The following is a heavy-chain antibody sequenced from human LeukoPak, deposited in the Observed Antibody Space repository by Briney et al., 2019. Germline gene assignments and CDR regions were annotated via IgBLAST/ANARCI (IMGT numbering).Heavy chain of an antibody. CDR2: TYYRSKWYN. CDR3: ARTRYIAVAGTRVDAFDI. CDR1: GDSVSSNSAA. Sequence: SQTLSLTCAISGDSVSSNSAAWNWIRQSPSRGLEWLGRTYYRSKWYNDYAVSVKSRITINPDTSKNQSSLQLNSVTPEDTAVYYCARTRYIAVAGTRVDAFDIWGQGTMVTVSS. J-gene: IGHJ3*02. V-gene: IGHV6-1*01. D-gene: IGHD6-19*01.